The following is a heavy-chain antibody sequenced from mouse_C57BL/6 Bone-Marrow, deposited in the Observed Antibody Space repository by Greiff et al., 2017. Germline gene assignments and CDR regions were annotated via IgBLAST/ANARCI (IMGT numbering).Heavy chain of an antibody. CDR3: ARGPWFAY. J-gene: IGHJ3*01. CDR1: GYAFSSYW. CDR2: IYPGDGDT. V-gene: IGHV1-80*01. Sequence: QVQLKQSGAELVKPGASVKISCKASGYAFSSYWMNWVKQRPGKGLEWIGQIYPGDGDTNYNGKFKGKATLTADKSSRTAYMQLSSLTSEDSAVYFCARGPWFAYWGQGTLVTVSA.